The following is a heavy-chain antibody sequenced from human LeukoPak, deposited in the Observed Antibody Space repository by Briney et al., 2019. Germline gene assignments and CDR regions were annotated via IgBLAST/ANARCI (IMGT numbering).Heavy chain of an antibody. J-gene: IGHJ4*02. D-gene: IGHD5-12*01. CDR2: ISGSGGST. V-gene: IGHV3-23*01. Sequence: PGGSLRLSCAASGFTFSSYAMSWVRQAPGKGLEWVSAISGSGGSTYYADSVKGRFTISRDNSKNTLYLQMNSLRAEDTAVYYCTKDIGSGYDFFDYWGQGTLVTVSS. CDR1: GFTFSSYA. CDR3: TKDIGSGYDFFDY.